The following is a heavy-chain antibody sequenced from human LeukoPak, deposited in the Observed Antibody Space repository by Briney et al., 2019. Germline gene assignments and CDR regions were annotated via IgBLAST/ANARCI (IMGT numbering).Heavy chain of an antibody. D-gene: IGHD3-16*02. J-gene: IGHJ4*02. V-gene: IGHV3-21*01. CDR1: GFTFSSYS. CDR2: ISSSSSYI. CDR3: ARDRGYDYIWGSYRSLHYFDY. Sequence: GGSLRLSCAASGFTFSSYSMNWVRHATGKGLEWVSSISSSSSYIYYADSVKGRFTISRDNAKNSLYLQMNSLRAEDTAVYYCARDRGYDYIWGSYRSLHYFDYWGQGTLVTVSS.